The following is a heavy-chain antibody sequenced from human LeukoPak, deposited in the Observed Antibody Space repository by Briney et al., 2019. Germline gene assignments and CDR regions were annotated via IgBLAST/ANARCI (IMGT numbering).Heavy chain of an antibody. CDR1: GYTFTDYY. D-gene: IGHD1-26*01. CDR2: INPNSGGT. J-gene: IGHJ4*02. V-gene: IGHV1-2*02. Sequence: GASVKVSCKASGYTFTDYYVHWVRQAPGQGLEWMGWINPNSGGTDYAQKFQGRVTITRDTSISTAYMELSRLRSDDTAVYYCARDRNGADYWGQGTPVTVSS. CDR3: ARDRNGADY.